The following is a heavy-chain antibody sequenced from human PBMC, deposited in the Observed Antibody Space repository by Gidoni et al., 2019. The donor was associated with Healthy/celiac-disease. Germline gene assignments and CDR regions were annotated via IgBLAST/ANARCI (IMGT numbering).Heavy chain of an antibody. CDR2: IIPIFGTA. V-gene: IGHV1-69*01. D-gene: IGHD6-6*01. Sequence: QVQLVQSGAEVKKPGSSVKVSCKASGGTFSSYAISWVRQAPGQGLEWMGGIIPIFGTANYAQKFQGRVTITADESTSTAYMELSSLRSEDTAVYYCARVPPPYSSSPPDWFDPWGQGTLVTVSS. CDR3: ARVPPPYSSSPPDWFDP. J-gene: IGHJ5*02. CDR1: GGTFSSYA.